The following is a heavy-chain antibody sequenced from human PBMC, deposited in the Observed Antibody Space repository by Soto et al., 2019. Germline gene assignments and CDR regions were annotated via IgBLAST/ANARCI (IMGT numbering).Heavy chain of an antibody. D-gene: IGHD4-17*01. CDR3: CKRPEKCDYLAFFYY. CDR1: GFTFSSYG. CDR2: ISYDGSNK. Sequence: GGSLRLSCAASGFTFSSYGMHWVRQAPGKGLEWVAVISYDGSNKYYADSVKGRFTISRDNSKNTLYLQMNSLRAEDTAVYYCCKRPEKCDYLAFFYYRGQGTLVTVSS. J-gene: IGHJ4*02. V-gene: IGHV3-30*03.